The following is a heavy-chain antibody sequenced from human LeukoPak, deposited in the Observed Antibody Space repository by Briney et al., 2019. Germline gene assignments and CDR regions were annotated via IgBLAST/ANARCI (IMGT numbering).Heavy chain of an antibody. D-gene: IGHD3-10*01. CDR1: GYTFTGYY. CDR3: ARRGQDY. CDR2: INPDSSDS. V-gene: IGHV1-2*02. Sequence: ASVKVSCKTSGYTFTGYYMHWVRQAPGQGLEWIGWINPDSSDSIYAQKFQGRVTLTTDTSINTAYMELTRLTSDDTAVYYCARRGQDYWGQGTLVTVSS. J-gene: IGHJ4*02.